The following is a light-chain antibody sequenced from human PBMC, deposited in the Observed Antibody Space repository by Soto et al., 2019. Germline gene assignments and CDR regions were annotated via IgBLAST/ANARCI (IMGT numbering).Light chain of an antibody. V-gene: IGKV3-11*01. CDR3: QKYDNYPLT. CDR2: DES. Sequence: EIVLTQSPATLSLSPGRRASLSCRASQSVSTFLAWYQLKPGQAPRLLIYDESNRASGIPDRLSGSGSGTDLTLTISRLQPDDFATYYCQKYDNYPLTCGGGTKVDIK. CDR1: QSVSTF. J-gene: IGKJ4*01.